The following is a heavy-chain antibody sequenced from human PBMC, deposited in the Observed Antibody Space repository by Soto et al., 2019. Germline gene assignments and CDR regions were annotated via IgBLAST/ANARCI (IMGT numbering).Heavy chain of an antibody. CDR1: GGTLRSYA. CDR3: AASGSYSNYYYGMDV. J-gene: IGHJ6*02. D-gene: IGHD1-26*01. Sequence: SVEVSCKESGGTLRSYASSWVRQATRQGLEWMGGIIPIFGTANYAQKFQGRVTITADESTSTAYMELSSLRSEDTAVYYCAASGSYSNYYYGMDVWGQGTTVTVS. V-gene: IGHV1-69*13. CDR2: IIPIFGTA.